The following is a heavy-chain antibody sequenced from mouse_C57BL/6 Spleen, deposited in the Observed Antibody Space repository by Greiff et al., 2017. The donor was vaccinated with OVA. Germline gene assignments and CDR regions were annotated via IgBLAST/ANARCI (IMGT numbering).Heavy chain of an antibody. CDR2: IRNKANGYTT. Sequence: EVKLMESGGGLVQPGGSLSLSCAASGFTFTDYYMSWVRQPPGKALEWLGFIRNKANGYTTESSASVKGRFTISRDNSQSTLYRQMNALRAEDSATYYCARYFGDYYQGDFDYWGQGTTLTVSS. CDR1: GFTFTDYY. V-gene: IGHV7-3*01. CDR3: ARYFGDYYQGDFDY. D-gene: IGHD1-1*01. J-gene: IGHJ2*01.